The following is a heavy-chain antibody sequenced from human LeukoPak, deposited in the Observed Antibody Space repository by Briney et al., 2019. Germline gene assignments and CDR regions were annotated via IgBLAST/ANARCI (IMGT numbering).Heavy chain of an antibody. CDR1: GFTFSNFA. V-gene: IGHV3-23*01. D-gene: IGHD1-26*01. Sequence: PGGSLRLSCAASGFTFSNFAMSWVRQAPGKGLEWVSAISGSGGSTYYADSVKGRFTISRDNSKNTLYLQMNSLRAEDTAVYYCAKAEGDSGSYFFDYWGQGTLVTVSS. CDR3: AKAEGDSGSYFFDY. CDR2: ISGSGGST. J-gene: IGHJ4*02.